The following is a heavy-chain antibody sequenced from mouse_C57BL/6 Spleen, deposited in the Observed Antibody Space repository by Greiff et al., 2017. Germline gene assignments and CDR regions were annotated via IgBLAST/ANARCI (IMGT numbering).Heavy chain of an antibody. Sequence: VQLQQSGAELARPGASVKMSCKASGYTFTSYTMHWVKQRPGQGLEWIGYINPSSGYTKYNQKFKDKATLTADKSSSTAYMQRSSLTSGDSAAYCCAGEGGYWGQGTTLTVSS. CDR3: AGEGGY. V-gene: IGHV1-4*01. CDR2: INPSSGYT. D-gene: IGHD3-3*01. J-gene: IGHJ2*01. CDR1: GYTFTSYT.